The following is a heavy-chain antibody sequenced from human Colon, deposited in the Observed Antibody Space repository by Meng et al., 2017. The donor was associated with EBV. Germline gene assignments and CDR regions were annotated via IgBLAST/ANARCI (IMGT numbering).Heavy chain of an antibody. CDR2: IYHYGGT. J-gene: IGHJ4*02. V-gene: IGHV4-4*02. CDR3: ARWAFIDSYGFDH. Sequence: QWQPADSGPGLLNPSGTPAPASAVSVGSLTERNSVIWVRQPPGKGLEGIWEIYHYGGTNYHPSLKSRVTISVDKSKNQISLKLTSVTAADTAVYYCARWAFIDSYGFDHWGQGTLVTVSS. D-gene: IGHD5-18*01. CDR1: VGSLTERNS.